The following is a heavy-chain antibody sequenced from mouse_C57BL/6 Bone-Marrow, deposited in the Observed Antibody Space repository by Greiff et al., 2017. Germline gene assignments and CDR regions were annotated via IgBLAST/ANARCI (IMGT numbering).Heavy chain of an antibody. CDR3: ARLPSIYGGYYDAY. D-gene: IGHD2-3*01. J-gene: IGHJ3*01. V-gene: IGHV5-17*01. Sequence: EAKVVESGGGLVKPGGSLKLSCAASGFTFSDYGMHWVRQAPEKGLEWVEYISSGSSTIYYADTVKGRFTISRDNAKNALFLQMTSLRSEDTAMYYFARLPSIYGGYYDAYWGQGTLVTVSA. CDR1: GFTFSDYG. CDR2: ISSGSSTI.